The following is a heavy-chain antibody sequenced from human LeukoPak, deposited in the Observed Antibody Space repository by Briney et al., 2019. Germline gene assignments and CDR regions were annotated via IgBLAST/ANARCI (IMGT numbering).Heavy chain of an antibody. CDR1: GFTFSKYV. CDR3: AKGEQWSDY. CDR2: ISGSGGST. Sequence: PGGSLRLSCAASGFTFSKYVIHWVRQAPGKGLEWVSAISGSGGSTYYADSVKGRFTISRDNSKNTLYLQMNSLRAEDTAVYYCAKGEQWSDYWGQGTLVTVSS. D-gene: IGHD6-19*01. V-gene: IGHV3-23*01. J-gene: IGHJ4*02.